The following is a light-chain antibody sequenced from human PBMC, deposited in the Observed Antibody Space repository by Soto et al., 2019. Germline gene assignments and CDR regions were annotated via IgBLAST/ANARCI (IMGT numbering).Light chain of an antibody. CDR1: SSNIGSNY. V-gene: IGLV1-47*01. CDR3: PAWDDRLRGVV. Sequence: QSVLTQPPSASGTPGQRVIISCSGSSSNIGSNYVYWYQQLPGRAPRVLMYRDNHRPSGVPDRFSGSKSGTSASLAISGLRADDEADLYCPAWDDRLRGVVFGGGTKLTVL. CDR2: RDN. J-gene: IGLJ3*02.